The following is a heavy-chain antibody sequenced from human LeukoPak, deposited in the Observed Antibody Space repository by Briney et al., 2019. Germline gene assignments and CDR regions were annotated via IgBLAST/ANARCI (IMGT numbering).Heavy chain of an antibody. CDR3: VRQVPAPGNWFDP. CDR1: NGSISSGAHY. J-gene: IGHJ5*02. V-gene: IGHV4-30-2*01. Sequence: PSETLSLTCSVSNGSISSGAHYWSWIRQPPGKGLEWIGFIYHSGSTYYSPSLRSRVTMSLDRSKNQFSLNLNSVTGADTAVYYCVRQVPAPGNWFDPWGQGTLVTVSS. CDR2: IYHSGST. D-gene: IGHD2-2*01.